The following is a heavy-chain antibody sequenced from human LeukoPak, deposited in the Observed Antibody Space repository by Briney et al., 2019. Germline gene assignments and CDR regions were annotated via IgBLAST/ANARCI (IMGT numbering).Heavy chain of an antibody. Sequence: GGSLRLSCAASDFTVSVSYMSWVRQAPGKGLEWVSLIYSGGSTYYAASVKGRFTISRDSSKNTLLLQMNSLRAEDTSMYYCARGDDNADSWGQGTRVTVSS. J-gene: IGHJ4*02. V-gene: IGHV3-53*01. CDR3: ARGDDNADS. CDR2: IYSGGST. D-gene: IGHD5-24*01. CDR1: DFTVSVSY.